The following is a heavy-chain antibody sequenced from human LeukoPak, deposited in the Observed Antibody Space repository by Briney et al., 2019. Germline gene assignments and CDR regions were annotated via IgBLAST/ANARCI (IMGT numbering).Heavy chain of an antibody. CDR3: ARSPYPPYPEYYFDY. J-gene: IGHJ4*02. Sequence: GASVKVSCKASGGTFSSYAISWVRQAPGQGLEWMGGIIPIFGTANYAQKFQGRITITTDESTSTAYMELSSLRSEDTAVYYCARSPYPPYPEYYFDYWGQGTLVTVSS. CDR2: IIPIFGTA. CDR1: GGTFSSYA. D-gene: IGHD1-14*01. V-gene: IGHV1-69*05.